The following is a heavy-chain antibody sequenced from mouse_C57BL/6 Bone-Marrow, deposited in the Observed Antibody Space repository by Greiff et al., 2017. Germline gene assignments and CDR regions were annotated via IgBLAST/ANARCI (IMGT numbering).Heavy chain of an antibody. D-gene: IGHD4-1*01. J-gene: IGHJ1*03. CDR1: GFNIKDYY. V-gene: IGHV14-2*01. Sequence: VQLKQSGAELVKPGASVKLSCTASGFNIKDYYMHWVKQRTEQGLEWIGRIDPEDGENKYAPKFQGKATITADTSSNTAYLQLSSLTSEDTAVYYCSRTGTGYFDVWGTGTTVTVSS. CDR2: IDPEDGEN. CDR3: SRTGTGYFDV.